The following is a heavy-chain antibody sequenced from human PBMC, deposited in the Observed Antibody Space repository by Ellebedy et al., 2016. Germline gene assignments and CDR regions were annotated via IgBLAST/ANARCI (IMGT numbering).Heavy chain of an antibody. Sequence: ASVKVSCKASGYTFTRNAMHWVRQAPGQRLEWMGWINAGNGNTKYSQKFQGRVTITRDTSATTAYMELSSLRSEDTAVYYCAREVIPAAGIQPNFDYWGQGTLVTVSS. J-gene: IGHJ4*02. CDR2: INAGNGNT. CDR1: GYTFTRNA. CDR3: AREVIPAAGIQPNFDY. V-gene: IGHV1-3*01. D-gene: IGHD6-13*01.